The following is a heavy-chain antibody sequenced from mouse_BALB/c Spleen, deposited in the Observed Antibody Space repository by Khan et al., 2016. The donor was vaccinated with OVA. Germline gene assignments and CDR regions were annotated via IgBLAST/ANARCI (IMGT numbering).Heavy chain of an antibody. D-gene: IGHD1-1*01. CDR3: TDHFTWSIAY. Sequence: EVELVQSGGDLVKPGGSLKLSCAASGFTFSSYSMSWVRQTPDKSLEWVASISSGGDYTYYPDSVKGRFTISRDNAKHTLYLQMSDLMSEDTALYYCTDHFTWSIAYWGQGTLVTVSA. V-gene: IGHV5-6*01. CDR2: ISSGGDYT. CDR1: GFTFSSYS. J-gene: IGHJ3*01.